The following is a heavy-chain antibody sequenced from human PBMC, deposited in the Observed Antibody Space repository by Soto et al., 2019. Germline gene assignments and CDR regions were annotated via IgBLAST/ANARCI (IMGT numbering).Heavy chain of an antibody. CDR3: ARAMVVTATYDY. CDR2: IKQDGSEK. Sequence: GGSLRLSCAASGFTFLTHWMSWVRQAPGKGLEWVANIKQDGSEKYYVDSVKGRFTISRDNAKNSVSLQMNSLRAEDTAVYYCARAMVVTATYDYWGQGTLVTVSS. J-gene: IGHJ4*02. CDR1: GFTFLTHW. V-gene: IGHV3-7*03. D-gene: IGHD2-21*02.